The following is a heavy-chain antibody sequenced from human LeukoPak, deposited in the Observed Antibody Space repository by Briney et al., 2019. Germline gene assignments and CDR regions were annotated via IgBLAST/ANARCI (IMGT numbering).Heavy chain of an antibody. CDR3: ASGGPLWFGELLTRFDY. CDR2: TYYSGST. CDR1: GGSISSSSYY. V-gene: IGHV4-39*01. J-gene: IGHJ4*02. Sequence: SETLSLTCTVSGGSISSSSYYWGWIRQPPGKGLEWIGSTYYSGSTYYNPSLKSRVTIFVDTSKNQFSLKLYSVTAADTAVYYCASGGPLWFGELLTRFDYWGQGTLVTVSS. D-gene: IGHD3-10*01.